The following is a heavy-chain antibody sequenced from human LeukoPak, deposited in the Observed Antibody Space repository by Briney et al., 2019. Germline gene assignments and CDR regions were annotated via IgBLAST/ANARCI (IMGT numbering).Heavy chain of an antibody. CDR1: GFTFSSYS. CDR2: ISSSSSYI. Sequence: GGSLRLSCAASGFTFSSYSMNWVRQAPGKGLEWVSSISSSSSYIYYADSVKGRFTISRDNAKNSLYLQMNSLRAEDTAVYYCARDGSGGFYMDVWGKGTTVTISS. J-gene: IGHJ6*03. CDR3: ARDGSGGFYMDV. V-gene: IGHV3-21*01. D-gene: IGHD2-15*01.